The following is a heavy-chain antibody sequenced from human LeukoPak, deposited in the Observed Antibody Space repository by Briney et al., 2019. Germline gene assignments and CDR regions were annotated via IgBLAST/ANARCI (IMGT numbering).Heavy chain of an antibody. D-gene: IGHD5-12*01. J-gene: IGHJ6*03. CDR1: GGSISSYY. CDR2: IYTSGST. Sequence: SETLSLTCTVSGGSISSYYWSWIRQPAGKGLEWIGRIYTSGSTNYNPSLKSRVTMSVDTSKNQFSLKLSSVTAADTAVYYCARERSVVDRYYYYMDVWGKGTTATVSS. V-gene: IGHV4-4*07. CDR3: ARERSVVDRYYYYMDV.